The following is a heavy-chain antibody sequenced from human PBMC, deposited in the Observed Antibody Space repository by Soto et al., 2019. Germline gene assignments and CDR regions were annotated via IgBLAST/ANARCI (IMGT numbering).Heavy chain of an antibody. J-gene: IGHJ4*02. CDR1: GFSLSTSGVG. CDR2: IYWGDDK. V-gene: IGHV2-5*02. Sequence: QITLKESGPTLVKPTQTLTLTCTFSGFSLSTSGVGVGWIRQPPGKALEWLALIYWGDDKRYSPSLKSRLTITKDTSTSLVVLTLTNMDPVDTATYYCAHALQPLDYGDYGGVFDYSGQGPLFTVSS. CDR3: AHALQPLDYGDYGGVFDY. D-gene: IGHD4-17*01.